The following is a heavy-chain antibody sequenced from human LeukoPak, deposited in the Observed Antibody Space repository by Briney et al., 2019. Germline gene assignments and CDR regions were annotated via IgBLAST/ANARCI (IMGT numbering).Heavy chain of an antibody. CDR3: ARVLSGSWDWFDP. D-gene: IGHD3-22*01. Sequence: GGSLRLSCAASKFTFSSYSMNWVRQAPGKGLEWVSSISSSSSYINYADSVKGRFTISRDNSKNTLYLQMNSLRAEDTAVYYCARVLSGSWDWFDPWGQGTLVTVSS. V-gene: IGHV3-21*01. CDR2: ISSSSSYI. CDR1: KFTFSSYS. J-gene: IGHJ5*02.